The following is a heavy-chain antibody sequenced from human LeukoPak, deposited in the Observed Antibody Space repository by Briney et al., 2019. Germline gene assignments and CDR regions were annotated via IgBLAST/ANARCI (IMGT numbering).Heavy chain of an antibody. V-gene: IGHV3-33*01. CDR3: ARDFTNIRGGGYFDN. CDR1: RFPFSSYV. Sequence: GESLKISCAASRFPFSSYVMHWLRQAPGKGLEWVAVIWFDGGKIYYADSVKGRFTISRDNSKNTLYLQMNSLRAEDTAVYHCARDFTNIRGGGYFDNWGQGTLVTVSS. D-gene: IGHD2/OR15-2a*01. J-gene: IGHJ4*02. CDR2: IWFDGGKI.